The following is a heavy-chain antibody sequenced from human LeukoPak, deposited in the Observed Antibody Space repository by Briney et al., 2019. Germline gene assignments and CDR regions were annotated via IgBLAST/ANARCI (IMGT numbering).Heavy chain of an antibody. CDR2: MNPNSGNT. D-gene: IGHD1-20*01. CDR3: ARIITGTNYYYYGMDV. CDR1: GYTFTSYD. V-gene: IGHV1-8*01. J-gene: IGHJ6*02. Sequence: GASVKVSCKASGYTFTSYDINWVRQATRQGLEWMGWMNPNSGNTGYAQKFQGRVTMTRNTSISTAYMELSSLRSEDTAVYYCARIITGTNYYYYGMDVWGQGTTVTVSS.